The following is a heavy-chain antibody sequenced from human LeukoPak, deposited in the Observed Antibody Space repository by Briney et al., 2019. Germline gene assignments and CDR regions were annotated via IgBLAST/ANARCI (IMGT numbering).Heavy chain of an antibody. V-gene: IGHV3-30*02. CDR1: GFTFSSYG. D-gene: IGHD2-2*01. J-gene: IGHJ4*02. CDR2: IRYDGSNK. Sequence: ETGGSLRLSCAASGFTFSSYGMHWVRQAPGKGLEWVAFIRYDGSNKYYADSVKGRFTISRDNSKNTLYLQMNSPRAEDTAVYYCAKDLGRYCSSTSCSDFDYWGQGTLVTVSS. CDR3: AKDLGRYCSSTSCSDFDY.